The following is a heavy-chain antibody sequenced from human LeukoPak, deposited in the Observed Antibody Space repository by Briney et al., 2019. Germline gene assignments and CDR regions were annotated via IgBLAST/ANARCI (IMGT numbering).Heavy chain of an antibody. CDR3: ARSLVTDCSSTSCYPHDAFDI. CDR2: IYSGGST. J-gene: IGHJ3*02. D-gene: IGHD2-2*01. V-gene: IGHV3-53*01. CDR1: GFTVSSNY. Sequence: GGSLRLSCAASGFTVSSNYMSWVRQAPGKGLEWVSVIYSGGSTYYADSVKGRFTIPRDNSKNTLYLQMNSLRAEDTAVYYCARSLVTDCSSTSCYPHDAFDIWGQGTMVTVSS.